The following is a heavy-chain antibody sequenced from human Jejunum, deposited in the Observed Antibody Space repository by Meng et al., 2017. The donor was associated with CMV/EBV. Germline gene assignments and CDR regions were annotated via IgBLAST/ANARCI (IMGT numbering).Heavy chain of an antibody. D-gene: IGHD4-23*01. CDR1: GFTFSCYN. CDR3: ASPYGGNSITYGMDV. Sequence: GFTFSCYNLNWVRQAPGKWLEWVSYISSRSSSIYYADSVKGRFTISRDNAKNSLYLQMNSLRVEDTAVYYCASPYGGNSITYGMDVWGQGTTVTVSS. J-gene: IGHJ6*02. V-gene: IGHV3-48*04. CDR2: ISSRSSSI.